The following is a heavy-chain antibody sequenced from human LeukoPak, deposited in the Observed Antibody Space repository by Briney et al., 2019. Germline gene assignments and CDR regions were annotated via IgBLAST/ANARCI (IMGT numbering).Heavy chain of an antibody. J-gene: IGHJ4*02. CDR3: AKDLRFGESPGSRFDY. CDR2: ISGSAGST. CDR1: GFTFSNYG. V-gene: IGHV3-23*01. D-gene: IGHD3-10*01. Sequence: GGSLRLSCAASGFTFSNYGIAWVRQPPGKGLEWVAAISGSAGSTYYADSVKGRFTISRDNSRDTLYLQMSSLRAEDTAVYYCAKDLRFGESPGSRFDYWGQGTLVTVSS.